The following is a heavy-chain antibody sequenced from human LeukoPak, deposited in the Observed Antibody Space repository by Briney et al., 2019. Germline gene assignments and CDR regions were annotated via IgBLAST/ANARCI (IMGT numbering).Heavy chain of an antibody. CDR2: INPNSGGT. D-gene: IGHD5-18*01. CDR1: GYTFTDYY. J-gene: IGHJ4*02. V-gene: IGHV1-2*02. Sequence: ASVKVSCKASGYTFTDYYLYWVRQAPGQGLEWMGWINPNSGGTNYAQKFQGRVTMTRDTSISTAYMELSRLRSDDTAVYYCARDGTSVMVDFDYWGQGTLVTASS. CDR3: ARDGTSVMVDFDY.